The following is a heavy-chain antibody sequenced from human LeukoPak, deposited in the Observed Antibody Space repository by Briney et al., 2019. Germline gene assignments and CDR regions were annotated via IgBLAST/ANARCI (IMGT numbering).Heavy chain of an antibody. CDR2: ISGSGTNT. CDR1: GFTFRTSV. Sequence: PGGSLRLSCTGSGFTFRTSVMTWVRQAPGKGLEWVSAISGSGTNTYFADSVKGRFTISRDNSKNTLYLQMNSLRAEDTAVYYCAKDHERVAGTEFDYWGQGTLVTVSS. CDR3: AKDHERVAGTEFDY. D-gene: IGHD3-3*01. V-gene: IGHV3-23*01. J-gene: IGHJ4*02.